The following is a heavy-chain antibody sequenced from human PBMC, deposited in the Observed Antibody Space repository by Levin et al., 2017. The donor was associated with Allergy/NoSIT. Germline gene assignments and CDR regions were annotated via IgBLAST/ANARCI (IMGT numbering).Heavy chain of an antibody. CDR2: ITYDGSNK. J-gene: IGHJ4*02. CDR1: GFTFSSYA. Sequence: PGGSLRLSCEASGFTFSSYAMHWVRQAPGKGLEWVAVITYDGSNKYYADSVKGRFTISRDNSKNTLYLQMNSLRAEDTAVYYCAREFFGGVVVKYYFDYWGQGSLVTVSS. D-gene: IGHD3-16*02. V-gene: IGHV3-30-3*01. CDR3: AREFFGGVVVKYYFDY.